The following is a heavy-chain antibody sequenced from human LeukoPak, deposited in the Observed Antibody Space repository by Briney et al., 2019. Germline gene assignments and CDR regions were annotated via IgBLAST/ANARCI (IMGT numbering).Heavy chain of an antibody. CDR2: ISAYNGNT. V-gene: IGHV1-18*01. Sequence: ASVKVSCKASGYTFTSYGISWVRQAPGQGLEWMGWISAYNGNTNYAQKLQGRVTMTTDTSTSTAYMELRSLRSDDTAVYYCARSTHYDFWSGYHPQFDYWGQGTLVTVPS. J-gene: IGHJ4*02. D-gene: IGHD3-3*01. CDR1: GYTFTSYG. CDR3: ARSTHYDFWSGYHPQFDY.